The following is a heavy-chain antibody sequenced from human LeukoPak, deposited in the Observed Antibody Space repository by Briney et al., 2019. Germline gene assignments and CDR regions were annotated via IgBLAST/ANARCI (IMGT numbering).Heavy chain of an antibody. CDR3: ARHDGYNYYSDY. CDR1: GGSISSSSYY. CDR2: IYYSGST. J-gene: IGHJ4*02. Sequence: SKTLSLTCTVSGGSISSSSYYWGWIRQPPGKGLEWIGSIYYSGSTYYNPSLKSRVTISVDTSKNQFSLKLSSVTAADTAVYYCARHDGYNYYSDYWGQGTLVTVSS. D-gene: IGHD5-24*01. V-gene: IGHV4-39*01.